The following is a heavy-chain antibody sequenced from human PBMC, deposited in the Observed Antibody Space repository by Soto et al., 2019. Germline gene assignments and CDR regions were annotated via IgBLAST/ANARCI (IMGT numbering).Heavy chain of an antibody. Sequence: PCATLSLTCHVSGGSVSSRGYYWSWIRQPPGKGLECIGYIYYSGSTNYNPSLKSRVTISVDTSKNQFSLKLSSVTAADTAVYYCASAPYYDILTGYYTTPGYWGQGTLVTVSA. V-gene: IGHV4-61*08. CDR3: ASAPYYDILTGYYTTPGY. CDR2: IYYSGST. J-gene: IGHJ4*02. D-gene: IGHD3-9*01. CDR1: GGSVSSRGYY.